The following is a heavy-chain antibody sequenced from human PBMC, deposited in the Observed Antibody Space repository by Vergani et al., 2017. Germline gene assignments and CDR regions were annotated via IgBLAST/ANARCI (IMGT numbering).Heavy chain of an antibody. D-gene: IGHD6-19*01. V-gene: IGHV4-39*01. CDR2: IYYSGLT. Sequence: QLQLQQSGPGLVKPSETLFLTCTVSAHSISSGSYYWGWIRQPPGKSLEWIGSIYYSGLTYYNPSLKSRVAISVDTSKNQFSLKVTSVTAADTAVYFCARQRPGSGWSPGDFDDWCQGILVTVSS. CDR3: ARQRPGSGWSPGDFDD. J-gene: IGHJ4*02. CDR1: AHSISSGSYY.